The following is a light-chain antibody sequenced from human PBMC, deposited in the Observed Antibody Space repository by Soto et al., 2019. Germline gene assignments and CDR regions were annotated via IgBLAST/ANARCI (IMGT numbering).Light chain of an antibody. J-gene: IGLJ1*01. CDR1: SSNIGAHYD. CDR2: YTN. Sequence: SVLTQPPSVSGAPGQRVTISCTGSSSNIGAHYDVHWYQQLPGTAPKLLIYYTNQRPSGVPDRFSGSRSGTSASLAIVGLRSEDEAVYYCAAWDASLSACVFGNGTKVTV. V-gene: IGLV1-40*01. CDR3: AAWDASLSACV.